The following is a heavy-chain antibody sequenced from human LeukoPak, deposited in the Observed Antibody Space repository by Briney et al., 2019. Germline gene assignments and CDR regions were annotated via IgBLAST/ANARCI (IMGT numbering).Heavy chain of an antibody. D-gene: IGHD4-17*01. CDR1: GYTFISYG. CDR2: ISAYNGNT. CDR3: ARERNGERYYYYGMDV. Sequence: ASVKVSCKASGYTFISYGISWVRQAPGQGLEWMGWISAYNGNTNYAQKLQGRVTMTTDTSTSTAYMELRSLRSDDTAVYYCARERNGERYYYYGMDVWGQGTTVTVSS. V-gene: IGHV1-18*01. J-gene: IGHJ6*02.